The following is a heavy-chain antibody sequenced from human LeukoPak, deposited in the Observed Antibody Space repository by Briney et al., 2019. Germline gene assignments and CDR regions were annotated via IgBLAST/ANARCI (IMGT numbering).Heavy chain of an antibody. V-gene: IGHV3-7*01. CDR1: GFTFSSYW. CDR3: ARARYCSGGSCYSTFDY. D-gene: IGHD2-15*01. Sequence: GGSLRLSCAASGFTFSSYWMSWVRQAPGKGLEWVANIKQDGSEKYYVDSVKGRFTISRDNAKNSLYLQMNSLRAEDTAVYYCARARYCSGGSCYSTFDYWGQGTLVTVSS. CDR2: IKQDGSEK. J-gene: IGHJ4*02.